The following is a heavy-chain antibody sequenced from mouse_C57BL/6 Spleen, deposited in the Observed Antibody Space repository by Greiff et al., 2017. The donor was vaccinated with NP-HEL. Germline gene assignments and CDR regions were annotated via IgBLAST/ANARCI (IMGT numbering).Heavy chain of an antibody. V-gene: IGHV5-6*02. J-gene: IGHJ4*01. D-gene: IGHD2-3*01. CDR3: ARRTDGYYPYYYAMDY. Sequence: EVMLVESGGDLVKPGGSLKLSCAASGFTFSSYGMSWVRQTPDKRLEWVATISSGGSYTYYPDSVKGRFTISRDNAKNTLYLQMSSLKSEDTAMYYCARRTDGYYPYYYAMDYWGQGTSVTVAS. CDR2: ISSGGSYT. CDR1: GFTFSSYG.